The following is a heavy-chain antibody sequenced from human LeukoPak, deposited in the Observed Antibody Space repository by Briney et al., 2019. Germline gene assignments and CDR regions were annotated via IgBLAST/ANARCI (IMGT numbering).Heavy chain of an antibody. CDR3: AREGDGDQDY. D-gene: IGHD4-17*01. CDR2: ISYDGSNK. V-gene: IGHV3-30-3*01. CDR1: GFTFSSYA. J-gene: IGHJ4*02. Sequence: GGSLRLSCAASGFTFSSYAMHWVRQAPGKGLEWVAVISYDGSNKYYADSVKGRFTISRDNSKNTLYLQMNSLRAEDTAVYYCAREGDGDQDYWGQGTLVTVSS.